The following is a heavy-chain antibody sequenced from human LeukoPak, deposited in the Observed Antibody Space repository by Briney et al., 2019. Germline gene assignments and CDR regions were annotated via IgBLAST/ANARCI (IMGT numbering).Heavy chain of an antibody. V-gene: IGHV1-69*04. Sequence: SVKVSCKASGGTFSSYAISWVRQAPGQGLGWMGRIIPILGIANYAQKFQGRVTITADKSTSTAYMELSSLRSEDTAVYYCARDFPPGVLGILGYWGQGTLVTVSS. D-gene: IGHD1-26*01. CDR3: ARDFPPGVLGILGY. CDR2: IIPILGIA. CDR1: GGTFSSYA. J-gene: IGHJ4*02.